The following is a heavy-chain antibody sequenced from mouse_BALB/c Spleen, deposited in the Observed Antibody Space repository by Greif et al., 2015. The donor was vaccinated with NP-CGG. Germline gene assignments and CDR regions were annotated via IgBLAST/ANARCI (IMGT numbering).Heavy chain of an antibody. CDR1: GFTFSSYG. V-gene: IGHV5-6*01. J-gene: IGHJ3*01. CDR3: ARHGTDYDCFAY. CDR2: ISSGGSYT. D-gene: IGHD2-4*01. Sequence: EVKLVESGGDLVKPGGSLKLSCAASGFTFSSYGMSWVRQTPDKRLEWVATISSGGSYTYYPDSVKGRFTISRDNAKNTLYLQMSSLKSEDTAMYYCARHGTDYDCFAYWGQGTLVTVSA.